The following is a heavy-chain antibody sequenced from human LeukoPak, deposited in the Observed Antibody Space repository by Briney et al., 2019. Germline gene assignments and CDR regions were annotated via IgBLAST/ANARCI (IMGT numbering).Heavy chain of an antibody. Sequence: GGSLRLSCAASGFTFSSCAMSWVRQAPGKGLEWVSVISGSGDRTYYADSVKGRFTISIDNSKKTLYLHMNSLRAEDTAVYYCAKDLSPDGGNSLGYFDLWGRGTLVTVSS. V-gene: IGHV3-23*01. CDR2: ISGSGDRT. J-gene: IGHJ2*01. CDR1: GFTFSSCA. D-gene: IGHD4-23*01. CDR3: AKDLSPDGGNSLGYFDL.